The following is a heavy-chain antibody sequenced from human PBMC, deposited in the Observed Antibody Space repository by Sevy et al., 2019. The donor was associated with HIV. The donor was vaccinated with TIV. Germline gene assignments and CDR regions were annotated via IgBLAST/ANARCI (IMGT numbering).Heavy chain of an antibody. CDR3: ARKTVAGNDAFDI. CDR1: GYSFTSYW. CDR2: IYPGDSDT. Sequence: GESLKISCKGSGYSFTSYWIGWVRQLPGKGLEWMGIIYPGDSDTRYSPSFQGQVTISADKSISTAYLQWSSLKASDTAMYYCARKTVAGNDAFDIWGQGTMVTVSS. J-gene: IGHJ3*02. V-gene: IGHV5-51*01. D-gene: IGHD6-19*01.